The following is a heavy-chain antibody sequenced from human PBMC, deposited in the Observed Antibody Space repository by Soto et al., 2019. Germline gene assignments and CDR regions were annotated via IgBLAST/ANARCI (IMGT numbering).Heavy chain of an antibody. J-gene: IGHJ4*02. V-gene: IGHV3-30*18. CDR3: AKDGGSGWSGY. D-gene: IGHD6-19*01. Sequence: QVQLVESGGGVVQPGRSLRLSCAASGFTFSSYGMHWVRQAPGKGLEWVAVISYDGSNKYYADSVKGRFTISRDNSKNTLYLQMNSLRAEDTAVYYCAKDGGSGWSGYWCQGTLVTVSS. CDR2: ISYDGSNK. CDR1: GFTFSSYG.